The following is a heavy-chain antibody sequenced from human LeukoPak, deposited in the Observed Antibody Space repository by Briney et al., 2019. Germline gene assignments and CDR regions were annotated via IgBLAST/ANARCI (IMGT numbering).Heavy chain of an antibody. Sequence: GSVKVSCKASGYTFTSYYMHWVRQAPGQGLEWMGIINPSGGSTSYAQKFKGRVTMTRDMYTSTVYMELSRLRSDDTAVYYCAKAGEQQWLRMHFDNWGQGTLVTVSS. CDR2: INPSGGST. J-gene: IGHJ4*02. CDR1: GYTFTSYY. CDR3: AKAGEQQWLRMHFDN. V-gene: IGHV1-46*01. D-gene: IGHD5-18*01.